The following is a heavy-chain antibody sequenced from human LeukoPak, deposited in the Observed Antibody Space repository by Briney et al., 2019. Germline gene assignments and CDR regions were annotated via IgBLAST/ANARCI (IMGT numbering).Heavy chain of an antibody. V-gene: IGHV4-4*07. D-gene: IGHD2-2*01. CDR1: GGSIISYY. Sequence: SETLSLTCTVSGGSIISYYWSWIRQPAGKGLEWIWRFHTSGSTNYNPSLKSRLPMSVDTSKNQFSLQLRSVTAPDTAVYYCARVYCSSTRCLFDYWGQGTLVTVSS. CDR2: FHTSGST. CDR3: ARVYCSSTRCLFDY. J-gene: IGHJ4*02.